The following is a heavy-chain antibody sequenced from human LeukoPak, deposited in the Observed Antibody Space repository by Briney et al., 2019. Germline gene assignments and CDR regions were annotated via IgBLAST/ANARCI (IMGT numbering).Heavy chain of an antibody. CDR2: ISSSSYI. V-gene: IGHV3-21*01. D-gene: IGHD1-26*01. Sequence: GGSLRLSCAASGFTFSSYEMNWVRQAPGKGLEWVSSISSSSYIYYADSVKGRFTISRDNAKNSLYLQMNSLRAEDTAVYYCARASIVGATVPDAFDIWGQGTMVTVSS. CDR1: GFTFSSYE. J-gene: IGHJ3*02. CDR3: ARASIVGATVPDAFDI.